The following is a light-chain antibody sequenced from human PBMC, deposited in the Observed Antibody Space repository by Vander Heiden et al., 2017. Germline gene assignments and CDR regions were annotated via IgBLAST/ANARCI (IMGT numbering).Light chain of an antibody. Sequence: ETQRINPPSSLSASVGDRVTITCRASQSISSYLNWYQQKPGKAPKLLIYAASSLQSGVPSRFSGSGSGTDFTLTISSLQPEDFATYYCQQSYSTPYTFGQGTKLEIK. V-gene: IGKV1-39*01. J-gene: IGKJ2*01. CDR1: QSISSY. CDR3: QQSYSTPYT. CDR2: AAS.